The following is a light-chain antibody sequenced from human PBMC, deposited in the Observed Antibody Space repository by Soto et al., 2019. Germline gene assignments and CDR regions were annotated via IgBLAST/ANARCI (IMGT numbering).Light chain of an antibody. J-gene: IGKJ5*01. CDR3: QQRNVWPPVT. V-gene: IGKV3-11*01. Sequence: EIMLTQSPATMSLSPWERATSSCMGSQSVSSYLACYQQQPGQPPRLLIYDASNSATGIPARFSGSGSGTDFTLTISSLEPEDFAVYYCQQRNVWPPVTFGQGTRLEIK. CDR1: QSVSSY. CDR2: DAS.